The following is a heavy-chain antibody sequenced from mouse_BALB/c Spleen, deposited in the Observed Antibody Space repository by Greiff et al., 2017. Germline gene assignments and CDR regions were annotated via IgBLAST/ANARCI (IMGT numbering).Heavy chain of an antibody. CDR2: ISDGGSYT. Sequence: EVMLVESGGGLVKPGGSLKLSCAASGFTFSDYYMYWVRQTPEKRLEWVATISDGGSYTYYPDSVKGRFTISRDNAKNNLYLQMSSLKSEDTAMYYCARVYSSSSFAYWGQGTLVTVSA. V-gene: IGHV5-4*02. CDR3: ARVYSSSSFAY. J-gene: IGHJ3*01. CDR1: GFTFSDYY. D-gene: IGHD1-1*01.